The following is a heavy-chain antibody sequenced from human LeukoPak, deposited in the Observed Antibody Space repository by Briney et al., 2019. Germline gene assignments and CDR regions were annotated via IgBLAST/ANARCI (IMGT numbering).Heavy chain of an antibody. D-gene: IGHD3-10*01. Sequence: GGSLRLSCATSGFTFSNYEMTWVRQAPGKGLEWISYISDSGSFIDYADSVKGRFTISRDNSNNTLYLQMNSLRAEDTAVYYCAKGRITMVRGVAMDVWGKGTAVTVSS. V-gene: IGHV3-48*03. CDR3: AKGRITMVRGVAMDV. CDR2: ISDSGSFI. CDR1: GFTFSNYE. J-gene: IGHJ6*03.